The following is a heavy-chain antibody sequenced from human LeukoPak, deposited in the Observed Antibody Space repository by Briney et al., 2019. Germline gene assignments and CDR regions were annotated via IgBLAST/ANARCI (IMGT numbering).Heavy chain of an antibody. CDR3: AKDRGRWYYGSGSYRAFDI. D-gene: IGHD3-10*01. CDR1: GFTFSSYA. CDR2: ISGSGGST. J-gene: IGHJ3*02. V-gene: IGHV3-23*01. Sequence: GGSLRLSCAASGFTFSSYAMSWVRQAPGKGLEWVSAISGSGGSTYYADSVKGRFTISRDNSKNTLYPQMNSLRAEDTAVYYCAKDRGRWYYGSGSYRAFDIWGQGTMVTVSS.